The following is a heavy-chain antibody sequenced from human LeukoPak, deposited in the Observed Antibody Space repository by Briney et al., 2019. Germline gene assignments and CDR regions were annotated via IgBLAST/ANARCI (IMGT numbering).Heavy chain of an antibody. J-gene: IGHJ4*02. CDR1: GFTFSSYA. CDR3: ARDKLERRGFDY. V-gene: IGHV3-74*01. Sequence: GRSLRLSCAASGFTFSSYAMHWVRQAPGKGLVWVSRINTDGSSTSYADSVKGRFTISRDNAKNTLYLQMNSLRAEDTAVYYCARDKLERRGFDYWGQGTLVTVSS. CDR2: INTDGSST. D-gene: IGHD1-1*01.